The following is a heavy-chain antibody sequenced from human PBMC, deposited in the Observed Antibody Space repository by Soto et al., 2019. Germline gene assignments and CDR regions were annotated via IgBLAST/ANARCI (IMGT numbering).Heavy chain of an antibody. V-gene: IGHV3-30*18. D-gene: IGHD2-21*01. CDR2: ISYDGSNK. CDR1: GFTFSSYG. Sequence: VGSLRLSCAASGFTFSSYGMHWVRQAPGKGLEWVAVISYDGSNKYYADSVKGRFTISRDNSKNTLYLQMNSLRAEDTAVYYCAKDRGNLVCGYYGMDVWGQGTTVTVSS. J-gene: IGHJ6*02. CDR3: AKDRGNLVCGYYGMDV.